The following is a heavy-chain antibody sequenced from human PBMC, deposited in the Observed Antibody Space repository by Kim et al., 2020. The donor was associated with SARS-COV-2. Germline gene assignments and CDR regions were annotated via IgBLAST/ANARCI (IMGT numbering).Heavy chain of an antibody. V-gene: IGHV3-23*01. Sequence: GGSLRLSCAASGFTFSSYAMSWVRQAPGKGLEWVSAISGSGGSTYYADSVKGRFTISRDNSKNTLYLQMNSLRAEDTAVYYCARAAHGGYDILTGYSTVTYFDYWGQGTLVTVSS. D-gene: IGHD3-9*01. CDR2: ISGSGGST. CDR3: ARAAHGGYDILTGYSTVTYFDY. J-gene: IGHJ4*02. CDR1: GFTFSSYA.